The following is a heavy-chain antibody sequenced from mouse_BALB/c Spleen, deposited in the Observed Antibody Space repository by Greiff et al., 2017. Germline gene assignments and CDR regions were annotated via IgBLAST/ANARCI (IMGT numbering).Heavy chain of an antibody. CDR1: GFTFSSFG. CDR2: ISSGSSTI. V-gene: IGHV5-17*02. CDR3: ARGYYRYPYAMDY. J-gene: IGHJ4*01. D-gene: IGHD2-14*01. Sequence: EVHLVESGGGLVQPGGSRKLSCAASGFTFSSFGMHWVRQAPEKGLEWVAYISSGSSTIYYADTVKGRFTISRDNPKNTLFLQMTSLRSEDTAMYYCARGYYRYPYAMDYWGQGTSVTVSS.